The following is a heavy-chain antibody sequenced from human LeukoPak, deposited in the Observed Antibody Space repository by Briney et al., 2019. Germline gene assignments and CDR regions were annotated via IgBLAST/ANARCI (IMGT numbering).Heavy chain of an antibody. V-gene: IGHV5-51*01. J-gene: IGHJ3*02. CDR3: ARVGTNFLDSSGYYSKTFDI. Sequence: GESLQISCQGSGYSFTSYWIGWVRQLPGKGLEWMGIIYPGDSDTRYSPSFQGQVTISADKSISTAYLQWSSLKASDTALYYCARVGTNFLDSSGYYSKTFDIWGQGTMVTVSS. CDR2: IYPGDSDT. D-gene: IGHD3-22*01. CDR1: GYSFTSYW.